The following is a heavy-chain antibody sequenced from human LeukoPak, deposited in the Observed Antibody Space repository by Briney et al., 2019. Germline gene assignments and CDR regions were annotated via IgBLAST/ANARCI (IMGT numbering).Heavy chain of an antibody. CDR1: GYTFTGYY. J-gene: IGHJ5*02. Sequence: GASVKVSCKASGYTFTGYYMHWVRQAPGQGLEWMGWINPNSGGTNYAQKFQGRVTMTRDTSISTAYMELSRLRSDDTAVYYCARVGKGTVVTPVFWFDPWGQGTLVTVSS. V-gene: IGHV1-2*02. D-gene: IGHD4-23*01. CDR3: ARVGKGTVVTPVFWFDP. CDR2: INPNSGGT.